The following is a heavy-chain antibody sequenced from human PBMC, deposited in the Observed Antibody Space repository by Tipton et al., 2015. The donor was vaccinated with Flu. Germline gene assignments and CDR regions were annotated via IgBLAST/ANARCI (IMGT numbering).Heavy chain of an antibody. Sequence: QLVQSGAEVKKPGASVRVSCKASGYTFTSYYMHWVRQAPGQGLEWMGIINPSGGSTTYTQKFQGRVTMTRDKSTSTVYMELRNLRSDDTAIYYWARDFSFDSWGQGTLVTVSS. D-gene: IGHD3-3*01. J-gene: IGHJ5*01. CDR3: ARDFSFDS. V-gene: IGHV1-46*01. CDR2: INPSGGST. CDR1: GYTFTSYY.